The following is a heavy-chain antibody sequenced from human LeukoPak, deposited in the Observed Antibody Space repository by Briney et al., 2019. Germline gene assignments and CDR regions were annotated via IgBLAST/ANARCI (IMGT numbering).Heavy chain of an antibody. V-gene: IGHV1-69*04. CDR2: IIPILGIA. J-gene: IGHJ4*02. Sequence: SVKVSCKASGGTFSSYAISWVRQAPREGLEWMGRIIPILGIANYAQKFQGRVTITADKSTSTAYMELSSLRSEDTAVYYCARDEDSGYDDWGQGTLVTVSS. CDR1: GGTFSSYA. CDR3: ARDEDSGYDD. D-gene: IGHD5-12*01.